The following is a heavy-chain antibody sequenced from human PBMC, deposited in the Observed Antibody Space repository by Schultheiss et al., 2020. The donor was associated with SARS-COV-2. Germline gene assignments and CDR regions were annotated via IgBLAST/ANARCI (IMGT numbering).Heavy chain of an antibody. Sequence: SETLSLTCTVSGASISSYYWSWIRQPAGKGLEWIGYIYYSGSTNYNPSLKSRVTISVDTSKNQFSLKLSSVTAADTAVYYCARAHYYGSGSYYNVRYYYYMDVWGKGTTVTVSS. D-gene: IGHD3-10*01. J-gene: IGHJ6*03. V-gene: IGHV4-59*12. CDR2: IYYSGST. CDR3: ARAHYYGSGSYYNVRYYYYMDV. CDR1: GASISSYY.